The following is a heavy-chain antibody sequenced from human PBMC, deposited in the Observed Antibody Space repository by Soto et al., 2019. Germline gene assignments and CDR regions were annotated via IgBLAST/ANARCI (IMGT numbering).Heavy chain of an antibody. V-gene: IGHV3-11*01. J-gene: IGHJ4*02. D-gene: IGHD6-19*01. CDR1: GFTVSGND. CDR3: ASHHSSGWLYFDS. Sequence: QLQLLESGGDLVKPGGSLRLSCAASGFTVSGNDLSWIRQAPGKGLEWVSSIGSSGRAIYYADSVKGRFTISRDNTKDSLYLHMSSLRAEDTAIYYCASHHSSGWLYFDSWGPGTLVTVSS. CDR2: IGSSGRAI.